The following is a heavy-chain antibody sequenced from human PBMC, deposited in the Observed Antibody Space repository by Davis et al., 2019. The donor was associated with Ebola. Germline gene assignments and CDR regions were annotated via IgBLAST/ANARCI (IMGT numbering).Heavy chain of an antibody. V-gene: IGHV3-30*18. J-gene: IGHJ2*01. CDR1: GFTFSTYG. CDR2: MSSDGGYK. Sequence: GESLKISCTASGFTFSTYGLHWVRQAPGKGLEWVAIMSSDGGYKSYADSVKCRFTISRDTSKNTLYLQMNSLRIEDTAVYYCAKGGSFDLWGRVTLVTVSS. CDR3: AKGGSFDL.